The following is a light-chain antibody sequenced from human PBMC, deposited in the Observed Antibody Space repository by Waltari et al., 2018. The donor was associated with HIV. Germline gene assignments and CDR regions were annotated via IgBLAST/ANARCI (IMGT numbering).Light chain of an antibody. CDR1: QSVSSGY. CDR3: QQYGRSPFT. CDR2: GAS. V-gene: IGKV3-20*01. Sequence: EIVLTQSPGTLSLSPGERATLPCRASQSVSSGYLAWYQQKPGQAPSPLISGASSRATGIPDRFSGSGSGTDFTLTISRLEPEDFAVYYCQQYGRSPFTFGPGTKVEIK. J-gene: IGKJ3*01.